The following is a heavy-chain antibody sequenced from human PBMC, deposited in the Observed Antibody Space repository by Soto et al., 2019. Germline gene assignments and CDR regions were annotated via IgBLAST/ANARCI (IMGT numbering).Heavy chain of an antibody. J-gene: IGHJ3*02. V-gene: IGHV1-18*04. Sequence: QVQLVQSGAEVKKPGASVKVSCKASGYTFTSYGISWVRQAPGQGLEWMGWISAYNGNTNYAQKLQGRVTMTTDTSTRTAYMELRSLRSDDTAVYYCARDGWTNIAVAGRDAFDIWGQGTMVTVSS. CDR3: ARDGWTNIAVAGRDAFDI. D-gene: IGHD6-19*01. CDR1: GYTFTSYG. CDR2: ISAYNGNT.